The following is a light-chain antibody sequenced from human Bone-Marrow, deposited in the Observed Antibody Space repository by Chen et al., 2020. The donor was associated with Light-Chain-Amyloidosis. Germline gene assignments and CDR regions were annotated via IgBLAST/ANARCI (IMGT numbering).Light chain of an antibody. J-gene: IGLJ3*02. CDR2: DDS. V-gene: IGLV3-21*02. CDR3: QVWARSSDRPV. CDR1: NIGSTS. Sequence: SYVLTQPSSVSVAPGQTATIACGGNNIGSTSVHWYQQTPGQAPLLVVYDDSDRHSGIPERLSGSNSGNTATLTISRVEAGDEADYYCQVWARSSDRPVFGGGTKLTV.